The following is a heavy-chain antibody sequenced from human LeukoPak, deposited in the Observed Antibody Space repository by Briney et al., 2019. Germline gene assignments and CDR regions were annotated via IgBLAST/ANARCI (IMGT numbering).Heavy chain of an antibody. V-gene: IGHV3-66*01. D-gene: IGHD1-1*01. CDR3: VRGNGNVGGRLDP. Sequence: GGSLRLSCTASGFTMSGIHMNWVRQAPGKGLDWVSGLYAGGSTYYAGSVTGRFTISRDDSKNTLYLHMTSLRVDDTAIYFCVRGNGNVGGRLDPWGQGAWVIVSS. CDR1: GFTMSGIH. J-gene: IGHJ5*02. CDR2: LYAGGST.